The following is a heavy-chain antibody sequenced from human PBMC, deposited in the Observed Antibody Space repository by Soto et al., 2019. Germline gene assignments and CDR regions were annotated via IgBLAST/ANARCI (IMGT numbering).Heavy chain of an antibody. CDR3: ARDVVGDYDFWSGYQHHAFDI. J-gene: IGHJ3*02. CDR1: GYTFTSYG. D-gene: IGHD3-3*01. V-gene: IGHV1-18*04. Sequence: ASVKVSCKASGYTFTSYGISWVRQAPGQGLEWMGWISAYNGNTNYAQKLQGRVTMTTDTSASTAYMELRSLRSDDTAVYYCARDVVGDYDFWSGYQHHAFDIWGQGTMVTVSS. CDR2: ISAYNGNT.